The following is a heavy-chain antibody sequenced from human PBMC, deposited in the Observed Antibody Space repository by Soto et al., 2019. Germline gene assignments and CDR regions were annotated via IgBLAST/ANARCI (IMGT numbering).Heavy chain of an antibody. CDR1: GGSISSSSYY. CDR3: ARRVITFWMAFDP. J-gene: IGHJ5*02. D-gene: IGHD3-16*01. Sequence: QLQLQESGPGLVKPSETLSLTCTVSGGSISSSSYYWGWIRQPPGKGLEWIGSIYYSGSTYYNPPLKGLVTISVDTAKNQSSLKLSAVTAAVTAVYYCARRVITFWMAFDPWGQGTLVTVSS. V-gene: IGHV4-39*01. CDR2: IYYSGST.